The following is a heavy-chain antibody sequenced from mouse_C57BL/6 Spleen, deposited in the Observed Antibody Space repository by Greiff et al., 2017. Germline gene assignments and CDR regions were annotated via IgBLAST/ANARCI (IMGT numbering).Heavy chain of an antibody. Sequence: QVQLQQPGAELVRPGSSVKLSCKASGYTFTSYWMHWVKQRPIQGLEWIGNIDPSDSETHYNQKFKDKATLTVDKSSSTAYMPLSRLTSEDSAAYDCAAPYYGSSYDMDYGGQGTSVTVSS. CDR3: AAPYYGSSYDMDY. CDR1: GYTFTSYW. J-gene: IGHJ4*01. V-gene: IGHV1-52*01. CDR2: IDPSDSET. D-gene: IGHD1-1*01.